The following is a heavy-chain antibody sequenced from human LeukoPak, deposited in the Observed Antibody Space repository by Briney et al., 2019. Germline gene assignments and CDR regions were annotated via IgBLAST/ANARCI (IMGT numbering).Heavy chain of an antibody. CDR2: IYSGGST. D-gene: IGHD3-22*01. V-gene: IGHV3-66*02. CDR1: GFTFSTNY. Sequence: GGSLRLSCAASGFTFSTNYMRWVRQAPGKGLEWVSVIYSGGSTYYADSVKGRFTISRDNSKNTLYLQMNSLRAEDTAVYYCAGDTRIYYDSSGYYLYYGMDVWGQGTTVTVSS. J-gene: IGHJ6*02. CDR3: AGDTRIYYDSSGYYLYYGMDV.